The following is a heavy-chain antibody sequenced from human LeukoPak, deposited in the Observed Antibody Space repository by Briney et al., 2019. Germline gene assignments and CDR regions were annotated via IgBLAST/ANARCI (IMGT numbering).Heavy chain of an antibody. CDR3: ARQKGFTSGFDY. Sequence: PSETLSLTCTVSGGSISSYYWSRIRQPPGRGLEWLGFISGSTNYNPSLKSRVTMSVDTSKNQFSLKLSSVTAADTAVYYCARQKGFTSGFDYWGQGTLVTVSS. D-gene: IGHD2-15*01. CDR2: FISGST. CDR1: GGSISSYY. V-gene: IGHV4-59*08. J-gene: IGHJ4*02.